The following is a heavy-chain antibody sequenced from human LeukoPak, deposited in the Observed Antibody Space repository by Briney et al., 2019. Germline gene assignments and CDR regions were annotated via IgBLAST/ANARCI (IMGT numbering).Heavy chain of an antibody. CDR2: INHSGST. CDR3: ARGLSSWSYYFDY. D-gene: IGHD6-13*01. J-gene: IGHJ4*02. V-gene: IGHV4-34*01. CDR1: GGSFSGYY. Sequence: SETLSLTCAVYGGSFSGYYWSWIRQPPGKGLEWIGEINHSGSTNYNPSLKSRVTISVDTSKNQFSLKLSSVTAADTAVYYCARGLSSWSYYFDYWGQGTLVTVSS.